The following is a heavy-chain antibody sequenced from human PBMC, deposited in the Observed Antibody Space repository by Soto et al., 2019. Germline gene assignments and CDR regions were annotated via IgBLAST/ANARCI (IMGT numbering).Heavy chain of an antibody. D-gene: IGHD3-16*01. CDR3: AIDHWGSY. CDR2: ISTSGGNT. CDR1: GFTFDGCA. J-gene: IGHJ4*02. Sequence: EVQLLESGGGLIQPGGSLRLSCAASGFTFDGCAMSWVRQAPGKGLEWVSAISTSGGNTFYAVSVKGRFTITRDNSKNTLYLQMNSLRTEDTAVYYCAIDHWGSYSGQGTLVTVSS. V-gene: IGHV3-23*01.